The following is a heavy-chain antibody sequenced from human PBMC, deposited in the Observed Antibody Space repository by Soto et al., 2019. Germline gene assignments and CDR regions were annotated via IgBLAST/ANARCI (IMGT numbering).Heavy chain of an antibody. V-gene: IGHV4-39*01. Sequence: SETLSLTCTVSGGSISSSSYYWGWIRQPPGKGLEWIGSIYYSGSTYYNPSLKSRVTISVDTSKDQFSLKLSSVTAADTAVYYCARHLLGYCSSTSCPYNWFDPWGQGTLVTVSS. CDR2: IYYSGST. J-gene: IGHJ5*02. CDR3: ARHLLGYCSSTSCPYNWFDP. CDR1: GGSISSSSYY. D-gene: IGHD2-2*01.